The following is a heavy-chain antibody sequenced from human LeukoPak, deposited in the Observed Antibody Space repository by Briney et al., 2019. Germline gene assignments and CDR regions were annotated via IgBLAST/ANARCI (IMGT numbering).Heavy chain of an antibody. Sequence: NSSETLSLTCTVSGYAITSGGFSWNWIRQPPGKGLEWIGCIYDRGPAHYNPSLKSRFTISVDRPKNQFFLNVTSLTAADTAVYYCARSRQASGLFNSWGQGTLVVVSS. D-gene: IGHD3-10*01. CDR3: ARSRQASGLFNS. CDR2: IYDRGPA. CDR1: GYAITSGGFS. V-gene: IGHV4-30-2*01. J-gene: IGHJ5*01.